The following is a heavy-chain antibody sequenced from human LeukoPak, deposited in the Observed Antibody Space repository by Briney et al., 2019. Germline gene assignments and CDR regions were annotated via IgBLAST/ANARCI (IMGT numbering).Heavy chain of an antibody. CDR3: ARSSLYGSGSYHNDY. V-gene: IGHV1-2*06. J-gene: IGHJ4*02. Sequence: VASVKVSCKASGYTFTGYYMHWVRQAPGQGPEWMGRINPNSGGTNYAQKFQGRVTMTRGTSISTAYMELSRLRSDDTAVYYCARSSLYGSGSYHNDYWGQGTLVTVSS. D-gene: IGHD3-10*01. CDR1: GYTFTGYY. CDR2: INPNSGGT.